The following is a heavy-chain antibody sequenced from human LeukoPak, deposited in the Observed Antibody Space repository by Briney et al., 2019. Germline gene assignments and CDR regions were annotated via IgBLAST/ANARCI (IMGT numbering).Heavy chain of an antibody. D-gene: IGHD6-6*01. CDR2: SYHSGST. J-gene: IGHJ5*02. Sequence: SETLSLTCAVSGYSISSGYNWGWLRQPPGKVLGWTGSSYHSGSTYYNPSLKRRVTISVDTSKNQFSLKLSSVTAADTAVYYCARAEIAARPGPNWFDPWGQGTLVTVSS. CDR1: GYSISSGYN. V-gene: IGHV4-38-2*01. CDR3: ARAEIAARPGPNWFDP.